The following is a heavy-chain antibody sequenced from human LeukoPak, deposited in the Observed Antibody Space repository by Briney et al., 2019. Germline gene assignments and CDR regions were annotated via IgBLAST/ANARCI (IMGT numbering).Heavy chain of an antibody. Sequence: GGSLRLSCAASGFTFSSYGMHWVRQAPGKGLEWVAFIRYDGSNKYYADSVKGRFTISRDNSKNTLYLQMNSLRAEDTALYYCAKAPQLLEPYNYYYMDVWGKGTTVTVSS. V-gene: IGHV3-30*02. D-gene: IGHD2-2*01. J-gene: IGHJ6*03. CDR1: GFTFSSYG. CDR3: AKAPQLLEPYNYYYMDV. CDR2: IRYDGSNK.